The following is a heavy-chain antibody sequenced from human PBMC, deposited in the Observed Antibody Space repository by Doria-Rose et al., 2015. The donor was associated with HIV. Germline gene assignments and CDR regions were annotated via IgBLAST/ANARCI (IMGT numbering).Heavy chain of an antibody. CDR3: ARIKSSRWYHKYYFDF. CDR2: IFSDDER. V-gene: IGHV2-26*01. CDR1: GVSLSSPGMG. Sequence: QVTLKESGPVLVKPTETLTLTCTVSGVSLSSPGMGVSWIRRPPGKALEWLANIFSDDERSYETSLKSRLTISRGTSKSQVVLTMTDMDPVDTATYYCARIKSSRWYHKYYFDFWGQGTLVIVSA. D-gene: IGHD6-13*01. J-gene: IGHJ4*02.